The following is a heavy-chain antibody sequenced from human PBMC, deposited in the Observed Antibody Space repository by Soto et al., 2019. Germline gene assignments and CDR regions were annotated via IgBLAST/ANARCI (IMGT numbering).Heavy chain of an antibody. Sequence: EVQLLESGGGLVQPGGSLRLSCPASGFTFSSYAMSWVRQAPGKGLEWVSAISGSGGSTYYADSVKGRFTISRDNSKNTLYLQMNSLRAEDTAVYYCAKGPFYSSGWYHYWGQGTLVTVSS. CDR1: GFTFSSYA. D-gene: IGHD6-19*01. CDR3: AKGPFYSSGWYHY. J-gene: IGHJ4*02. V-gene: IGHV3-23*01. CDR2: ISGSGGST.